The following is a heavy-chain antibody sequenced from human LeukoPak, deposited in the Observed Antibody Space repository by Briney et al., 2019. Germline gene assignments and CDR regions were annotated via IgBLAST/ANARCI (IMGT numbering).Heavy chain of an antibody. Sequence: PGGSLRLSCAASGFTFSSYWMSWVRQAPGKGLEWVANIKQDGSEKYYVDSVKGRFTISRDNAKNSLYLQMNSLRAEDTAVYYCARVTRITIFGVVTTLDYWGQGTLVTVSS. J-gene: IGHJ4*02. V-gene: IGHV3-7*01. CDR1: GFTFSSYW. CDR3: ARVTRITIFGVVTTLDY. D-gene: IGHD3-3*01. CDR2: IKQDGSEK.